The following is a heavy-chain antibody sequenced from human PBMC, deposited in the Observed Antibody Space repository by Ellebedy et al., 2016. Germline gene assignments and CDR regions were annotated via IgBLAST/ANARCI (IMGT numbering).Heavy chain of an antibody. D-gene: IGHD3-22*01. V-gene: IGHV3-21*01. Sequence: GESLKISCAASGFIFGSYGMNWVRQAPGKGLEWVSSISSSSNYIYYGDSVKGRFTISRDNAKKSLYLQVNSLRADDTAVYYCARDRYDSSGYYYYYGMDVWGLGTTVTVSS. CDR2: ISSSSNYI. CDR1: GFIFGSYG. J-gene: IGHJ6*02. CDR3: ARDRYDSSGYYYYYGMDV.